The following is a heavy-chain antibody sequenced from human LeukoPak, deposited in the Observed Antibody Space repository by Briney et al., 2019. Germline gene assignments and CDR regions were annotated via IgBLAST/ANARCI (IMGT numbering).Heavy chain of an antibody. V-gene: IGHV3-74*01. D-gene: IGHD4-17*01. CDR1: GFTFSSYW. CDR3: ARDGYKYDYGEKSFDY. CDR2: INSDGSST. J-gene: IGHJ4*02. Sequence: GGSLRLSCAASGFTFSSYWMHWVRQAPGKGLVWVSRINSDGSSTSYADSVKGRFTISRDNAKNTLYLQMNSLRAEDTAVYYCARDGYKYDYGEKSFDYWGQGTLVTVSS.